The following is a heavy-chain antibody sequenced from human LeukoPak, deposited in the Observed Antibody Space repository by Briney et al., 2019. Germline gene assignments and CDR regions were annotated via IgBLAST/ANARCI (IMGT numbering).Heavy chain of an antibody. CDR2: IHPNNGVT. J-gene: IGHJ4*02. CDR1: GYTFTGSGWY. V-gene: IGHV1-2*02. CDR3: ARDGPAQMVDFDY. Sequence: GDSVKVSCKASGYTFTGSGWYLYWLRQAPGQGLECVGWIHPNNGVTLYAQKFQGRVAMTTDTSISTAYMELSRLRPDDTAMYYCARDGPAQMVDFDYWGQGTLVTVSS. D-gene: IGHD3-10*01.